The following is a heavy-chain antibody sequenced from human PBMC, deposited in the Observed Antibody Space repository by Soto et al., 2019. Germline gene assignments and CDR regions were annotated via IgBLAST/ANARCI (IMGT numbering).Heavy chain of an antibody. J-gene: IGHJ6*02. Sequence: QVQLVQSGAEVKKPGSSVKVSCKASGGTFSSYAISWVRQAPGQGLEWMGGIIPIFGTANYAQKFQGRVTITADEAPSTAYIERSSLRSEDTAVYYCASSGITMVRGVNPGLIYGMDVWGQGTTVTVSS. CDR2: IIPIFGTA. V-gene: IGHV1-69*01. CDR3: ASSGITMVRGVNPGLIYGMDV. CDR1: GGTFSSYA. D-gene: IGHD3-10*01.